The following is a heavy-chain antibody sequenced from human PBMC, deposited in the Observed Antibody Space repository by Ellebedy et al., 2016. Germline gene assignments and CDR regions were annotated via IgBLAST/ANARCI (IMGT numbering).Heavy chain of an antibody. CDR1: GHTSRIYD. V-gene: IGHV1-46*01. J-gene: IGHJ6*02. CDR3: ARPNHATVDDLYYYYYGMDV. Sequence: ASVKVSCXASGHTSRIYDINWVRQAPGQGLEWMGIINPSGGSTSYAQKFQGRVTMTRDTSTSTVYMELSSLRSEDTAVYYCARPNHATVDDLYYYYYGMDVWGQGTTVTVSS. CDR2: INPSGGST. D-gene: IGHD1-14*01.